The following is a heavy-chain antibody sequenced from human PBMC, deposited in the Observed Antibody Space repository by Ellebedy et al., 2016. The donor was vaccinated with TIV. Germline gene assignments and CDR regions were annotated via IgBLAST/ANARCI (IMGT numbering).Heavy chain of an antibody. V-gene: IGHV3-9*03. Sequence: GGSLRLSCAASGFIFSNYAMHWVRQVPGKGLEWVSGISWNSGAIDYADSVKGRFTISRDNATNSLYLQMNSLRAEDMALYYCAKDLAPIGTFSAMDVWGQGTTVIVSS. D-gene: IGHD2/OR15-2a*01. CDR1: GFIFSNYA. J-gene: IGHJ6*02. CDR3: AKDLAPIGTFSAMDV. CDR2: ISWNSGAI.